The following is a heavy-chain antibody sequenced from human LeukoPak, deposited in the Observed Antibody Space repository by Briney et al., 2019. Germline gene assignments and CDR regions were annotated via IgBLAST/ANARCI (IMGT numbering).Heavy chain of an antibody. CDR2: IRGGGTTT. J-gene: IGHJ4*02. Sequence: GGSLRLSCAASGFTFDDYAMHWVRQAPGKGLEWVSGIRGGGTTTYYADSVKGRFTISRENAKNSLYLQMNSLRAEDTAVYYCARDLGVVRGVFTLDYWGQGTLVTVSS. CDR3: ARDLGVVRGVFTLDY. D-gene: IGHD3-10*01. CDR1: GFTFDDYA. V-gene: IGHV3-9*01.